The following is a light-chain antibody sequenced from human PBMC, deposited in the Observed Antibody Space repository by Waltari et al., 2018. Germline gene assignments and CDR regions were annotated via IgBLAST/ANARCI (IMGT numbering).Light chain of an antibody. J-gene: IGKJ4*01. V-gene: IGKV3-15*01. CDR1: QSISSN. CDR2: GAS. CDR3: QQYNNWPLT. Sequence: IVMTQSPATLSVSPGERATLCCRASQSISSNLAWYQQKPGQAPRLLIYGASTRATGIPARFSGSGSGTEFTLTISSLQSEDFAVYNCQQYNNWPLTFGGGTKVEIK.